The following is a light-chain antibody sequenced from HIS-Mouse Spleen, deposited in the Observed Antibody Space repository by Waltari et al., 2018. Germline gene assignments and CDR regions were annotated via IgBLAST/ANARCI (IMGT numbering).Light chain of an antibody. J-gene: IGLJ1*01. V-gene: IGLV2-23*01. CDR2: EGS. CDR1: TSGVGRYNL. Sequence: QSALTQPASVSGSPGQSITIPCTGPTSGVGRYNLVSWYQQPPGKAPKLMIYEGSKRPSGVSNRFSGSKSGNTASLTISGLQAEDEADYYCCSYAGSSTLYVFGTGTKVTVL. CDR3: CSYAGSSTLYV.